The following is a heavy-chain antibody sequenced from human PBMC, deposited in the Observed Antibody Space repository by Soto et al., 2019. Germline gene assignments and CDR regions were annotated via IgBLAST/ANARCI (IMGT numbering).Heavy chain of an antibody. V-gene: IGHV1-2*04. CDR3: ARDRLGIAVAPDAFDI. CDR2: INPNSGGT. CDR1: GYTFTGYY. D-gene: IGHD6-19*01. J-gene: IGHJ3*02. Sequence: GASVKVSCKASGYTFTGYYMHWVRQAPGQGLEWMGWINPNSGGTNYAQKLQGWVTMTRDTSISTAYMELSRLRSDDTAVCYCARDRLGIAVAPDAFDIWGQGTMVTVSS.